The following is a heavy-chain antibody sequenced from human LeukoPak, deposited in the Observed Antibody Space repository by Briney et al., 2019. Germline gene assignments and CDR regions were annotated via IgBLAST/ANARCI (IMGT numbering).Heavy chain of an antibody. J-gene: IGHJ4*02. Sequence: PSETLSLTCTVSGGSISSYYWSWLRQPPGKGLEWIGYIYYSGSTNYNPSLKSRVTMSVDTSKNQFSLKLSSVTAADTAVYYCAGEDHYYDSSGYYYGGEDYWGQGTLVTVSS. V-gene: IGHV4-59*12. CDR1: GGSISSYY. CDR2: IYYSGST. CDR3: AGEDHYYDSSGYYYGGEDY. D-gene: IGHD3-22*01.